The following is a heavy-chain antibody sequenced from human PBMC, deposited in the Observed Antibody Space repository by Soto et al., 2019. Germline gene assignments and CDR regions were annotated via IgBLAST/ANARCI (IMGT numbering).Heavy chain of an antibody. D-gene: IGHD2-2*01. J-gene: IGHJ6*02. CDR1: GFTFSSYG. CDR2: ISYDGSNK. Sequence: QVQLVESGGGGVQPGRSLRLSCAASGFTFSSYGMHWVRQAPGKGLEWVAVISYDGSNKYYADSVKGRFTISRDNSKNTLYLQMNSLRAEDTAVYYCAKERCSSTSCSYYYYYGMDVWGQGTTVTVSS. CDR3: AKERCSSTSCSYYYYYGMDV. V-gene: IGHV3-30*18.